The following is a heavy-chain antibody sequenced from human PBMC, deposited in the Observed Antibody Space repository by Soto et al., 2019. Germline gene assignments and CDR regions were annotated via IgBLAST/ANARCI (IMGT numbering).Heavy chain of an antibody. CDR3: ARVLGYCSSTSCPWVWFDP. CDR2: IYYSGST. D-gene: IGHD2-2*01. CDR1: GGSISSSSYY. Sequence: SETLDLTCAVSGGSISSSSYYWGWIRQPPGKGLEWIGSIYYSGSTYYNPSLKSRVTISVDTSKNQFSLKLSSVTAADTAVYYCARVLGYCSSTSCPWVWFDPWGQGTLVTVSS. V-gene: IGHV4-39*07. J-gene: IGHJ5*02.